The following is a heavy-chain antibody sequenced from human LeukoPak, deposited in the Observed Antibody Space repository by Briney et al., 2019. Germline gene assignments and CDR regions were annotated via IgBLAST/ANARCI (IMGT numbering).Heavy chain of an antibody. J-gene: IGHJ6*02. CDR1: GFTFSNYW. Sequence: GGSLRLSCVASGFTFSNYWMSWVRQAPGKGLEWVANIKQDGSEKYYVDSVKGRFTISRDNSKNTLYLQMNSLRAEDTAVYYCARMPPYYYGMDVWGQGTTVTVSS. CDR2: IKQDGSEK. V-gene: IGHV3-7*01. CDR3: ARMPPYYYGMDV. D-gene: IGHD2-2*01.